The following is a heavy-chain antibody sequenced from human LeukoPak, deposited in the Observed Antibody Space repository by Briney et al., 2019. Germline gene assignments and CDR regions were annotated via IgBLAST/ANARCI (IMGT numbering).Heavy chain of an antibody. CDR2: MNPNRGNT. J-gene: IGHJ1*01. CDR3: ARGLRDSSGREYFQH. D-gene: IGHD3-22*01. Sequence: GASVMVSCTASGYTFTSYDISWVRQATGQGLEWMGWMNPNRGNTGYAQKFQGRVTMTRDTSISTAYMYLSSLRPEDTAVYYCARGLRDSSGREYFQHWGQGTLVTVSS. V-gene: IGHV1-8*01. CDR1: GYTFTSYD.